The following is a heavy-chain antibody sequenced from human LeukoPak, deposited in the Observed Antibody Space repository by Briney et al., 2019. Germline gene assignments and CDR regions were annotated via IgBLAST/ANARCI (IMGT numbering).Heavy chain of an antibody. V-gene: IGHV3-30*18. CDR2: ISHDGTTR. J-gene: IGHJ4*02. D-gene: IGHD4-17*01. CDR1: GFNFNNYG. Sequence: PGRSLRLSCAGSGFNFNNYGIHWVRQAPGKGLEWLAVISHDGTTRHYVDSVQGRFTISRDNSKNTLYLQMNSLRPEDSAVYYCAKGYGDYLEKGLEYWGQGTLVIVSS. CDR3: AKGYGDYLEKGLEY.